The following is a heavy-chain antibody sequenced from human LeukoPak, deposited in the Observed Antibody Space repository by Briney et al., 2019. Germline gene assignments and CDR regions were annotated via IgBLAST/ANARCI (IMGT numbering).Heavy chain of an antibody. CDR1: GYSFTSYW. J-gene: IGHJ4*02. V-gene: IGHV5-51*01. CDR3: ARLAARYYDSSGYRHFDY. CDR2: IYPGDSDT. D-gene: IGHD3-22*01. Sequence: GGSLKISCKGSGYSFTSYWIGWVRQMSGKGLEWMGIIYPGDSDTRYSPSFQGQVTISADKSISTAYLQWSSLKASDTAMYYCARLAARYYDSSGYRHFDYWGQGTLVTVSS.